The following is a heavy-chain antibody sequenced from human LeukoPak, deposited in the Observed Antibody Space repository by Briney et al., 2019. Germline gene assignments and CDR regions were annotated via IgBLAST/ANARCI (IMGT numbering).Heavy chain of an antibody. J-gene: IGHJ4*02. D-gene: IGHD5-12*01. CDR2: INPNSGGT. CDR3: ARTRWLRVVDY. Sequence: GASVKVSCKASGYTFTGYYMHWVRQAPGQGLEWMGWINPNSGGTNYAQKFQGRVTMTRDTSTSAAYMELRSLRSDDTAVYYCARTRWLRVVDYWGQGTLVTVSS. V-gene: IGHV1-2*02. CDR1: GYTFTGYY.